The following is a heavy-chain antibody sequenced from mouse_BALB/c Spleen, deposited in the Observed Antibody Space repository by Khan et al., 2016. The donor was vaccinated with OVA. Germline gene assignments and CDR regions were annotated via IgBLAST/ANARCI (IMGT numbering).Heavy chain of an antibody. V-gene: IGHV3-1*02. Sequence: EVQLQESGPGLVKPSQSLSLTCTVTGYSITSGYGWNWIRQFPGNKLEWMGYIRYSGSTNYNPSLKSRISITRDTSQNQFFLQLNSVTTEDTATDYCARRARIKYWGKGTTLTVAS. D-gene: IGHD3-1*01. J-gene: IGHJ2*01. CDR2: IRYSGST. CDR3: ARRARIKY. CDR1: GYSITSGYG.